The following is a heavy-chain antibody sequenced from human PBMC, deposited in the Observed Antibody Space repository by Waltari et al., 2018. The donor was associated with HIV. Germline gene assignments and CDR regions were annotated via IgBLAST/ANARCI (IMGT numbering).Heavy chain of an antibody. Sequence: DVQLVETGGGLIQPGGSLRLSCAASGFTVSRTYMSWVRQAPGKGLECVSVIYSGGSTYYADSVRGRFTISRDNSKNTLYLQMNSLTAEDTAVYYCARGVEGYCTSTSCYLLYWGQGTLVAVSS. CDR2: IYSGGST. V-gene: IGHV3-53*02. D-gene: IGHD2-2*01. J-gene: IGHJ4*02. CDR1: GFTVSRTY. CDR3: ARGVEGYCTSTSCYLLY.